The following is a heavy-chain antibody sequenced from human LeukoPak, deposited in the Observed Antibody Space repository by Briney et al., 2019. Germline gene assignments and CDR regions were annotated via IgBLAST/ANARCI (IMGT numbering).Heavy chain of an antibody. V-gene: IGHV5-51*01. CDR2: IYPGDSDT. J-gene: IGHJ6*03. CDR1: GYSFTSYW. Sequence: GESLKISFQGSGYSFTSYWIGWVRPMPGKGLEWMGIIYPGDSDTRYSPSFQGQVTISADKSISTAYLQWSSLKASDTAMYYCARQHSSGWNYYYYMDVWGKGTTVTVSS. CDR3: ARQHSSGWNYYYYMDV. D-gene: IGHD6-19*01.